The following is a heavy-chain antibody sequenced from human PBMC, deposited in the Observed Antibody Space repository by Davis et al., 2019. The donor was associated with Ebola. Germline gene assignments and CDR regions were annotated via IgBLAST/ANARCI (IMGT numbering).Heavy chain of an antibody. V-gene: IGHV3-74*01. Sequence: HTGGSLRLSCAASGFTFSSYWMHWVRQAPGKGLVWVSRINNDGTSTSYADSVKGRFTISRDNAKNTLYLQMNRLRPEDTAVYYCAKDDYLQRWGGFDVWGQGTMVTVSS. J-gene: IGHJ3*01. CDR3: AKDDYLQRWGGFDV. D-gene: IGHD3-16*01. CDR1: GFTFSSYW. CDR2: INNDGTST.